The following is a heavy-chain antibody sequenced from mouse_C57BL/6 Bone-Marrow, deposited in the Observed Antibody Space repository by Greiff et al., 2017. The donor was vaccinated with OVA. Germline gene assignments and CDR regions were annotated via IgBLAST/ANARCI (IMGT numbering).Heavy chain of an antibody. CDR1: GFTFSSYG. J-gene: IGHJ1*03. CDR2: ISSGGSYT. V-gene: IGHV5-6*01. Sequence: EVQLVESGGDLVKPGGSLKLSCAASGFTFSSYGMSWVRQTPDKRLEWVATISSGGSYTYYPDSVKGRFTISRDNAKNTLYLQMSSLKSEDTAMYYCARQYYYGSSRYFDVWGTGTTVTVSS. D-gene: IGHD1-1*01. CDR3: ARQYYYGSSRYFDV.